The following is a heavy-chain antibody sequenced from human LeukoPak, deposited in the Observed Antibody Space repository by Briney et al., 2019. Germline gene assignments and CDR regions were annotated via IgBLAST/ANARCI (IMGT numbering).Heavy chain of an antibody. D-gene: IGHD3-10*01. Sequence: SETLSLTCTVSGGSISSSSYYWGWVRQPPGKGLEWIGSIYYSGSTYYNPSLKSRVTISVDTSKNQFSLKLSSVTAADTAVYYCARRIRYYYGSGSYSSPYFDYWGQGTLVTVSS. CDR1: GGSISSSSYY. J-gene: IGHJ4*02. CDR3: ARRIRYYYGSGSYSSPYFDY. CDR2: IYYSGST. V-gene: IGHV4-39*01.